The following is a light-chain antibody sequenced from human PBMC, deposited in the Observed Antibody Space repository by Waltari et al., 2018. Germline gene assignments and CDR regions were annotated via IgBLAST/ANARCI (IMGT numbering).Light chain of an antibody. V-gene: IGKV3-11*01. Sequence: EIVVTQSPATLSLSPGERATLSCRASQSARGFLAWYQQKPGQAPRLLIYDVSKRATGTPSRFSGSGSETDFTLTISSLEAEDFAFYYCQLGSSWSTFGGGTKVEI. J-gene: IGKJ4*01. CDR1: QSARGF. CDR2: DVS. CDR3: QLGSSWST.